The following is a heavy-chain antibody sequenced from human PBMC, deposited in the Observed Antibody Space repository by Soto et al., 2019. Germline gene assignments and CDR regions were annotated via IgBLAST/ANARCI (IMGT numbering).Heavy chain of an antibody. D-gene: IGHD6-13*01. V-gene: IGHV6-1*01. Sequence: PSHTLSLTCAISGDSVSGNSAAWNWIRQSPSRGLEWLGRTYYRSKWFYDYGLSVRGRLTISPDTRKNQFSLQLSSVTPEDSAVYYCARGVQASGMGYWGQGILVTVS. CDR1: GDSVSGNSAA. CDR3: ARGVQASGMGY. J-gene: IGHJ4*03. CDR2: TYYRSKWFY.